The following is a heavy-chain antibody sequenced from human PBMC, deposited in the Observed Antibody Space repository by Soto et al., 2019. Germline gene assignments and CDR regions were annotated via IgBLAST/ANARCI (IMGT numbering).Heavy chain of an antibody. D-gene: IGHD3-10*01. V-gene: IGHV1-2*04. J-gene: IGHJ6*02. CDR2: INPNSGGT. Sequence: ASVKVSCKASGYTFTGYYMHWVRQAPGQGLEWMGWINPNSGGTNYAQKFQGWVTMTRDTSISTAYMELSRLRSDDTAVYYCAREGGSSMVRGVIISYSGGMDVWGQGTTVTVSS. CDR1: GYTFTGYY. CDR3: AREGGSSMVRGVIISYSGGMDV.